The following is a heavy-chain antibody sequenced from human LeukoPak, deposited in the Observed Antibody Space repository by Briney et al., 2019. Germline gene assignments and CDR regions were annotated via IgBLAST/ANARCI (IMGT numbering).Heavy chain of an antibody. D-gene: IGHD1-26*01. CDR1: GFAFSTYA. V-gene: IGHV3-23*01. CDR3: ASYYGLGAFDI. CDR2: ISGSGGST. J-gene: IGHJ3*02. Sequence: PGGSLRLSCAASGFAFSTYAMTWVRQAPGKGLEWVSAISGSGGSTYHADSVKGRFTISRDNSKNTLYLQMNSLRAEDTAVYYCASYYGLGAFDIWGQGTMVTVSS.